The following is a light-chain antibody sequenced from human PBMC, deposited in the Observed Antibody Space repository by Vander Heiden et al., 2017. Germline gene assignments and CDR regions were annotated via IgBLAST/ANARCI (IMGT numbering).Light chain of an antibody. J-gene: IGLJ2*01. CDR3: SSYTSSNSYVI. CDR2: DVT. Sequence: QSALPHPASVSGSPGQSIAISCTGTHSDIGGYNYVSWYQQHPGKAPKLMIYDVTNRPSGVSIRFSGSKSGDTASLTISGLQAEDEADYYCSSYTSSNSYVIFGGGTTLIVI. V-gene: IGLV2-14*03. CDR1: HSDIGGYNY.